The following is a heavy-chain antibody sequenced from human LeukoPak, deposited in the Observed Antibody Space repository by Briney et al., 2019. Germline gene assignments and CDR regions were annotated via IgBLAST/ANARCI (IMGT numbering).Heavy chain of an antibody. D-gene: IGHD6-13*01. J-gene: IGHJ5*02. Sequence: SETLSLTCTVSGGSISSYYWNWIRQPPGKGLEWIGYIYYSGSTNYNPSLKSRVTISVDTSKNQFSLKLSSVTAADTAVYYCARGRAFSSSWYWFDPWGQGTLVTVSS. CDR2: IYYSGST. CDR3: ARGRAFSSSWYWFDP. CDR1: GGSISSYY. V-gene: IGHV4-59*12.